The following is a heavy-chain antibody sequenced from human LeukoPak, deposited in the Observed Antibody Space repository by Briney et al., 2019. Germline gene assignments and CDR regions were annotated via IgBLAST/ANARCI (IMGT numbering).Heavy chain of an antibody. D-gene: IGHD6-13*01. J-gene: IGHJ4*02. CDR3: ARLVPAAGWSTYFDY. V-gene: IGHV1-18*01. CDR1: GYTFTSYG. CDR2: ISAYNGNT. Sequence: ASVKVSCKASGYTFTSYGISWVRQAPGQGLEWMGWISAYNGNTNYAQKLQGRVTMTTDTSTSTAYMELRSLRSDDTAVYYCARLVPAAGWSTYFDYWGQGTLVTVSS.